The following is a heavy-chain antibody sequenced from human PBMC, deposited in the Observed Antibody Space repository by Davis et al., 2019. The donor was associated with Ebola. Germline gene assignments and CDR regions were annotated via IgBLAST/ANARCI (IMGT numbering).Heavy chain of an antibody. CDR1: GNSFTSHW. D-gene: IGHD5-18*01. CDR3: ARGFSYGSYYFDH. Sequence: GESLKISCKDSGNSFTSHWIGWVRRMPGKGLEWVGIIYPGDSDTRYSPSFQGQVTISGDKSINTAYLQWSSLEASDTAIYYCARGFSYGSYYFDHWGQGTLVSVSS. V-gene: IGHV5-51*01. CDR2: IYPGDSDT. J-gene: IGHJ4*02.